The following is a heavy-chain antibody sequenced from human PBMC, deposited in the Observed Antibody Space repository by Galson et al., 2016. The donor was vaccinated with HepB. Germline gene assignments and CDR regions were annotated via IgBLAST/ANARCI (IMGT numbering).Heavy chain of an antibody. CDR3: GKDWGSLWESSGKGMDV. CDR1: GFTFDDYT. V-gene: IGHV3-43*01. CDR2: ISWDGRSP. D-gene: IGHD3-10*01. Sequence: SLRLSCAASGFTFDDYTMHWVRQAPGKGLEWVSLISWDGRSPDYADSVKGRFTISRDNRKKSLYLQMNSLRREDTALYYCGKDWGSLWESSGKGMDVWGQGTTVTVSS. J-gene: IGHJ6*02.